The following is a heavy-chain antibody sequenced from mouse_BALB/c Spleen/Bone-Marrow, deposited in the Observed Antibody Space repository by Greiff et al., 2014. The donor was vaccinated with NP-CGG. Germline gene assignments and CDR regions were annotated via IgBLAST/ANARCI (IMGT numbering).Heavy chain of an antibody. CDR1: GYTFTSYW. CDR2: INPSNGRT. D-gene: IGHD1-1*01. V-gene: IGHV1S81*02. Sequence: VQLQQSGAELVKPGASVKLSCKASGYTFTSYWMHWVKQRPGQGLEWIGEINPSNGRTNYNEKFKSKATLTVDKSSSTAYMQLSNLTSEDSAVYYCARRTTTVVATDYWGQGTTLTVSS. CDR3: ARRTTTVVATDY. J-gene: IGHJ2*01.